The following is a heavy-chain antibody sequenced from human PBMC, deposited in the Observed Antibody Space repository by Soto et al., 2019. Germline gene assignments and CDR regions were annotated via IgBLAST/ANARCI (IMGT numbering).Heavy chain of an antibody. CDR1: GYTFTSYY. J-gene: IGHJ6*03. CDR3: ARGVYCSGGRGQQYHYYYFYMDV. Sequence: GASVKVSCKASGYTFTSYYIHWVRQAPGQGLEWMGTINPSGGSTSSAQKFQGRVTMTRDTSTSTVYMELSSLSSEDTAVYFCARGVYCSGGRGQQYHYYYFYMDVWGQGTTVTVSS. V-gene: IGHV1-46*03. CDR2: INPSGGST. D-gene: IGHD2-15*01.